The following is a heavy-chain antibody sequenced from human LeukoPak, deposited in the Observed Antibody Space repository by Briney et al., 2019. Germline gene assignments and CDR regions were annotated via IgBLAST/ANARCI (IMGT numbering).Heavy chain of an antibody. D-gene: IGHD5-12*01. V-gene: IGHV4-59*01. J-gene: IGHJ6*03. CDR2: IYYSGST. CDR1: GGSISSYY. CDR3: ARSGYDSTYYYYMDV. Sequence: SETLSLTCTVSGGSISSYYWSWIRQPPGKGLEWIGYIYYSGSTNYNPSLRSRVTISVDTSKNQFSLKLSSVTAADTAVYYCARSGYDSTYYYYMDVWGKGTTVTISS.